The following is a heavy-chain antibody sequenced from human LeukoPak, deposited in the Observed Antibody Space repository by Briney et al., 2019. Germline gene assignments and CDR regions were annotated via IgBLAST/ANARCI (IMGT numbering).Heavy chain of an antibody. Sequence: ASVKVSCKASGYTFTSYYMHWVRQAPGQGLEWMGIVNPSGGSTSYAQKFQGRVTMTRDMSTSTVYMELSSLRSEDTAVYYCARNKSSGIAAAGNWFDPWGQGTLVTVSS. V-gene: IGHV1-46*01. CDR1: GYTFTSYY. CDR3: ARNKSSGIAAAGNWFDP. J-gene: IGHJ5*02. CDR2: VNPSGGST. D-gene: IGHD6-13*01.